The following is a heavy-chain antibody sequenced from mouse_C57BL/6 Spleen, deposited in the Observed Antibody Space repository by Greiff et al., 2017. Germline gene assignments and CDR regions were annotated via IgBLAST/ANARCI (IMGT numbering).Heavy chain of an antibody. J-gene: IGHJ3*01. CDR3: ARSGQLRHAWFAY. CDR1: GYTFTSYW. CDR2: IYPSASET. V-gene: IGHV1-61*01. Sequence: QVQLQQPGAELVRPGSSVKLSCKASGYTFTSYWMDWVKQRPGQGLEWIGNIYPSASETHYNQKFKDKATLTVDKSSSTAYMQLSSLTSEDSAVYYCARSGQLRHAWFAYWGQGTLVTVSA. D-gene: IGHD3-2*02.